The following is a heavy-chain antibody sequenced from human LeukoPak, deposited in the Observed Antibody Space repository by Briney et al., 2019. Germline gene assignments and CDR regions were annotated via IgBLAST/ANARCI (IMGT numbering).Heavy chain of an antibody. V-gene: IGHV4-30-4*07. Sequence: SETLSLTCSVSGDSISSDGHSWSSIRQPPGKGLEWVGYIYHSGAAYHNPSLKSRLALSVDTSNNQFSLRLRSVTAADTAVYYCVRGVGGEYFYFDRWGQGALVTVSA. CDR3: VRGVGGEYFYFDR. CDR1: GDSISSDGHS. J-gene: IGHJ4*02. CDR2: IYHSGAA. D-gene: IGHD1-26*01.